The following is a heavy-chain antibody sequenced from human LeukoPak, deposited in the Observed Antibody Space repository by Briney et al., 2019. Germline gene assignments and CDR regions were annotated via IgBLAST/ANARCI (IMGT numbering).Heavy chain of an antibody. CDR1: GFTFDDYT. Sequence: GGSLRLSCAASGFTFDDYTMHWVRHAPGKGLEWVSLVSWDGSGTHYADSVKGRFIISRDNAKNSLYLQMNSLRAEDTALYYCAKDRTGDYGSALGYWGQGTLVTVSS. CDR2: VSWDGSGT. D-gene: IGHD4-17*01. V-gene: IGHV3-43*01. CDR3: AKDRTGDYGSALGY. J-gene: IGHJ4*02.